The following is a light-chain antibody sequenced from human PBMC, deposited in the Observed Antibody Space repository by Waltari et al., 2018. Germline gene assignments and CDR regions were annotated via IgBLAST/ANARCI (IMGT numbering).Light chain of an antibody. J-gene: IGLJ2*01. CDR1: TGPVTRGHY. CDR3: LISFGGAEEI. Sequence: QAVVTQEPSLTVSPGGTVTLTCAPSTGPVTRGHYPYWFHQKPGQAPRTLIYATSNKHSWTPVRFSGSLLGGKAALTLSGAQPEDEADYYCLISFGGAEEIFGGGTKLTVL. CDR2: ATS. V-gene: IGLV7-46*01.